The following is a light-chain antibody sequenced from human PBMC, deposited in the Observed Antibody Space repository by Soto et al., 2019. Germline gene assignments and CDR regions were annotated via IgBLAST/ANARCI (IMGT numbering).Light chain of an antibody. CDR1: KNDIGVYDF. Sequence: ALTQPPSASWSPGQSVTVSCTGTKNDIGVYDFVSWYQHHPGKAPRLIIYEVVQRPSGVPDRFSGSKSGNTASLTVSGLQAADEADYFCKSYAGSNTYVFGSGTKVTVL. CDR3: KSYAGSNTYV. V-gene: IGLV2-8*01. J-gene: IGLJ1*01. CDR2: EVV.